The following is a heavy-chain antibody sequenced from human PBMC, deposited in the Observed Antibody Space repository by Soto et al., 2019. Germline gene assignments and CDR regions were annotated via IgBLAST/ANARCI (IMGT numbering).Heavy chain of an antibody. V-gene: IGHV4-30-4*01. D-gene: IGHD4-17*01. J-gene: IGHJ4*02. CDR2: IYNSGGA. Sequence: QVQLQESGPGLVKPSQTLSLTCSVSGASVRSGDYYWSSIRQAPGKGMEWIGDIYNSGGAYYNPSLKGRLTISRDTSKNQCSLKLNSVTAADTAIYYCVGTGTTDDYWGRGTLVTVSS. CDR3: VGTGTTDDY. CDR1: GASVRSGDYY.